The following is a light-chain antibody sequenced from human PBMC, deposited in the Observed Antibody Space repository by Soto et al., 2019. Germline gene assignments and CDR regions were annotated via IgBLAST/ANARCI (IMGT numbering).Light chain of an antibody. CDR3: QQTYSSES. V-gene: IGKV1-39*01. J-gene: IGKJ2*03. Sequence: DIQMTQSPSSLSAYVGDRVTITCRASQSISSYLNWYQQRPGKAPKLLMYAGSTLQSGVPSRFSGSGSGTEFTLTISSLHPEDFATYYCQQTYSSESFGQGTKVDIK. CDR1: QSISSY. CDR2: AGS.